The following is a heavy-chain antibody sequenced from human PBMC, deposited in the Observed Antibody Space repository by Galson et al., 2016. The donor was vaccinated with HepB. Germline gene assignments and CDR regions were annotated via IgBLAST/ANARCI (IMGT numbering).Heavy chain of an antibody. CDR1: NYSFVTYG. CDR3: ARSGHQMLVRAFDL. D-gene: IGHD1-26*01. V-gene: IGHV1-18*01. Sequence: SVKVSCKASNYSFVTYGISWVRQAPGQGLEWMGWISPFNGNTNYAQKVQDRVTMTTDTSTNTAYMELRSLRSDDTAIYYCARSGHQMLVRAFDLWGRGTLVTVSS. CDR2: ISPFNGNT. J-gene: IGHJ3*01.